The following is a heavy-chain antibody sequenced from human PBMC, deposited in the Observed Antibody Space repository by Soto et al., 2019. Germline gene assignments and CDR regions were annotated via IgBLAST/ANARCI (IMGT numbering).Heavy chain of an antibody. D-gene: IGHD6-19*01. J-gene: IGHJ4*02. V-gene: IGHV1-8*01. Sequence: QVPLVQSGAEVKKPGASVKVSCKASGYTFTSYDINWVRQATGQGLEWMGWMNPNSGNTGYAQKLQGRVTMTRNTSISTAYMELSSLRSEDTAVYYCASLLYSSGWYYFDYWGQGTLVTVSS. CDR2: MNPNSGNT. CDR1: GYTFTSYD. CDR3: ASLLYSSGWYYFDY.